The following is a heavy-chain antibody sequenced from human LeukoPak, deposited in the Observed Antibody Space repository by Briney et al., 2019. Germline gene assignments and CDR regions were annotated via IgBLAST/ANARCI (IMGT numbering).Heavy chain of an antibody. D-gene: IGHD6-6*01. Sequence: SKTLSLTCSVSDGSIINYYWSWIRQSAGKGLEWVGRISTSGNTNYSPSLKSRVAMSVDTSKNQFSLKLSSVTAADTAVYYCARDDSSSPSAEYFQHWGQGTLVTVSS. V-gene: IGHV4-4*07. CDR1: DGSIINYY. CDR3: ARDDSSSPSAEYFQH. CDR2: ISTSGNT. J-gene: IGHJ1*01.